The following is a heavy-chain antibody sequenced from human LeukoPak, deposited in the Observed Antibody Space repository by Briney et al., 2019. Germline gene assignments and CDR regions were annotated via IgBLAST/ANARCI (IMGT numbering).Heavy chain of an antibody. J-gene: IGHJ4*02. CDR2: ISSSSTYI. V-gene: IGHV3-21*06. CDR3: ARAPRDWYYFDY. Sequence: GGSLRLSCAASGFTFSSYSMNWVRQAPGKGLEWVSSISSSSTYIYYADSVKGRFTISRDNAKNSLYLQMNSLRAEGTAVYYCARAPRDWYYFDYWGQGTLVTVSS. D-gene: IGHD3/OR15-3a*01. CDR1: GFTFSSYS.